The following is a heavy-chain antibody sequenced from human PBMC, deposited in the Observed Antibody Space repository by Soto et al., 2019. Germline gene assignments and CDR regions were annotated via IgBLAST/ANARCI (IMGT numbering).Heavy chain of an antibody. CDR1: NGSISGYY. J-gene: IGHJ6*02. Sequence: QVQLQESGPGLVKPSETLSLTCTVSNGSISGYYWSWIRQPPGKGLECIGYVYYSGSTNYNPSLKSRVTISADTSRNQISLKLSSVTAADTAVYYCARAAYYYYPMDVWGQGTTVTVSS. CDR2: VYYSGST. V-gene: IGHV4-59*01. CDR3: ARAAYYYYPMDV.